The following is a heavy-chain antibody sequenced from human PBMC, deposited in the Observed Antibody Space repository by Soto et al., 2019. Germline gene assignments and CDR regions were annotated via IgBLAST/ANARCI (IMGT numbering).Heavy chain of an antibody. V-gene: IGHV1-8*01. CDR3: ARSRGGTGVHFDF. Sequence: ASVKVSCKASGYTFTNYDINWVRQATGQGPEWMGWMNPDSGDTGYVPNFQGRVSMTRSTSISTAYMELSDLRSEDTAVYYCARSRGGTGVHFDFWGQGTQVTVS. CDR1: GYTFTNYD. J-gene: IGHJ4*02. D-gene: IGHD7-27*01. CDR2: MNPDSGDT.